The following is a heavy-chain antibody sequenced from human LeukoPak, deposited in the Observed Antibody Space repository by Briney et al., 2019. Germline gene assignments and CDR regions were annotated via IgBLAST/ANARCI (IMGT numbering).Heavy chain of an antibody. CDR1: GGSISSYY. CDR2: IYYSGST. D-gene: IGHD6-19*01. CDR3: ARDRIAVAGTAVYYYYMDV. V-gene: IGHV4-59*01. J-gene: IGHJ6*03. Sequence: SETLSLTCTVSGGSISSYYWSWIRQPPGKGLEWIGYIYYSGSTNYNPSLKSRVTISVDTSKSQFSLKLSSVTAADTAVYYCARDRIAVAGTAVYYYYMDVWGKGTTVTVSS.